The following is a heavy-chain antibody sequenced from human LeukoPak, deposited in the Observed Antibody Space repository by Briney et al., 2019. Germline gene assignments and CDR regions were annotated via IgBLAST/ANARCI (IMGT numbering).Heavy chain of an antibody. V-gene: IGHV3-33*08. D-gene: IGHD6-13*01. J-gene: IGHJ4*02. CDR3: ARDPYSSSWYPLYYFDY. CDR1: GFTFSSYG. CDR2: IWYDGSNK. Sequence: TGGSLRLSCAASGFTFSSYGMHWVRQAPGKGLEWVAVIWYDGSNKYYADSVKGRFTISRDNSKNTLYLQMNSLRAEDTAVYYCARDPYSSSWYPLYYFDYWGQGTLVTVSS.